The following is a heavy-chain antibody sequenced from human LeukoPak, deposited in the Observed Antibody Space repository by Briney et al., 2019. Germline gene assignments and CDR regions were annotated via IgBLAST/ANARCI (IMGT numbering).Heavy chain of an antibody. J-gene: IGHJ4*02. CDR1: GFTFSSYG. CDR3: AQHPRLGITMFGVSRFLLDY. D-gene: IGHD3-3*01. CDR2: IRYDGSNK. Sequence: PGGSLRLSCAASGFTFSSYGMHWVRQAPGKGLEWVAFIRYDGSNKYYADSVKGRFTISRDNSKNTLYLQMNSLTAEDTAVYYCAQHPRLGITMFGVSRFLLDYWGQGTLVTVSS. V-gene: IGHV3-30*02.